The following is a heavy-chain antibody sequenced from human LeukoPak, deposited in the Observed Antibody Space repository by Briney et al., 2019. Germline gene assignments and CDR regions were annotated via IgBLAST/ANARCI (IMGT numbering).Heavy chain of an antibody. D-gene: IGHD5-18*01. CDR3: ARGYQRGYSYGWNWFDP. V-gene: IGHV4-34*01. Sequence: SETLSLTCAVYGGSFSGYYWSWIRQPPGKGLEWIGEINHSGSTNYSPSLKSRVTISVDTSKNQFSLKLSSVTAADTAVYYCARGYQRGYSYGWNWFDPWGQGTLVTVSS. CDR2: INHSGST. J-gene: IGHJ5*02. CDR1: GGSFSGYY.